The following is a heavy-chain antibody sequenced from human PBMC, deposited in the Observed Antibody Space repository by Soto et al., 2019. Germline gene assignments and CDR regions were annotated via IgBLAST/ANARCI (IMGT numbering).Heavy chain of an antibody. Sequence: SETLSLTCTVSGGSISSGDYYWSWIRQPPGKGLEWIGYISYSGTTYYNPSLKSRVTISAEDTSKNHFSLKLTSVTAADTAVSYRARKHSDSVWGSYRLDYWGQGTLVTVSS. J-gene: IGHJ4*02. CDR1: GGSISSGDYY. CDR3: ARKHSDSVWGSYRLDY. CDR2: ISYSGTT. D-gene: IGHD3-16*02. V-gene: IGHV4-30-4*01.